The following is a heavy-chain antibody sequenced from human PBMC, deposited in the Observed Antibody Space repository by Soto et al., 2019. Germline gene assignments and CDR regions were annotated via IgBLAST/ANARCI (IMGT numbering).Heavy chain of an antibody. CDR3: ARAQYTGSYFDACDV. D-gene: IGHD1-26*01. V-gene: IGHV3-33*03. J-gene: IGHJ3*01. CDR2: IWFDGSNK. CDR1: GFLFSSYG. Sequence: PGGSLRLSCAASGFLFSSYGMHWVRQAPGKGLEWVAVIWFDGSNKYYADSVKGRFTISRDNSKNTLDLQMNNLRDEDTALYYCARAQYTGSYFDACDVWGQGTMVTVS.